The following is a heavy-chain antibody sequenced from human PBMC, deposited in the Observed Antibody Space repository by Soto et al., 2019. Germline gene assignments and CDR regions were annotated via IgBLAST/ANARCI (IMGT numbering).Heavy chain of an antibody. Sequence: QVQLQQCGAGLLKPSETLSLTCAVYGGSFSGYYWRWLRQPPGKGLEGIGEINHSGSTNYNPSLKGRVTISVDTAKNQFSLELGSVTAADTAVYYCARGGPRAVAGRGGGWFDPWGQGTLVTVSS. CDR2: INHSGST. D-gene: IGHD6-19*01. CDR3: ARGGPRAVAGRGGGWFDP. V-gene: IGHV4-34*01. CDR1: GGSFSGYY. J-gene: IGHJ5*02.